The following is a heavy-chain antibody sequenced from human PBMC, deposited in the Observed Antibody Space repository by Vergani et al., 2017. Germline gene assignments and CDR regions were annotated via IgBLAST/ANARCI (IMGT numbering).Heavy chain of an antibody. CDR3: ARGMTTVTTRAFDI. CDR1: GGSISSYY. D-gene: IGHD4-17*01. Sequence: QVQLQESGPGLVKPSETLSLTCTVSGGSISSYYWSWIRQPPGKGLEWIGYIYYSGSTNYNPSLKSLVTISVDTSKNQFSLKLSSVTAADTAVYYCARGMTTVTTRAFDIWGQGTMVTVSS. V-gene: IGHV4-59*01. J-gene: IGHJ3*02. CDR2: IYYSGST.